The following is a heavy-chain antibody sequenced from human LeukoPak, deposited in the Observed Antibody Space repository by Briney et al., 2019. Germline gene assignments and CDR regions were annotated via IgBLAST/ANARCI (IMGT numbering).Heavy chain of an antibody. V-gene: IGHV3-23*01. Sequence: GGSLRLSCAASGFTFRRYGMTWVRQAPGKGLEWVSSISGSGGSTYYADSVKGRFTISRDNSKNTLYLQMNSLRAEDTAVYYCAKDDAAAGNLGAFDIWGQGTMVTVSS. J-gene: IGHJ3*02. CDR1: GFTFRRYG. D-gene: IGHD6-13*01. CDR2: ISGSGGST. CDR3: AKDDAAAGNLGAFDI.